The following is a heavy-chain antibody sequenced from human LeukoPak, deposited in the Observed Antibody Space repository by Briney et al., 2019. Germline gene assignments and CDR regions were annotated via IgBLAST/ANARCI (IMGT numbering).Heavy chain of an antibody. CDR3: ANGYSHFDY. D-gene: IGHD2-2*03. CDR2: ISWNSGSI. Sequence: GGSLRLSCAASGFTFSSYSMHWVRQAPGKGLEWVSGISWNSGSIGYADSVEGRFTISRDNAKNSLYLQMNSLRAEDTALYYCANGYSHFDYWGQGTPVTVSS. V-gene: IGHV3-9*01. CDR1: GFTFSSYS. J-gene: IGHJ4*02.